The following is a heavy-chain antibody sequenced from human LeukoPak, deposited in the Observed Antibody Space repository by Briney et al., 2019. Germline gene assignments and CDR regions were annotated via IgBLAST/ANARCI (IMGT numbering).Heavy chain of an antibody. CDR2: IKQDGSEK. V-gene: IGHV3-7*01. Sequence: GGSLRLSCAASGFTFSSYWMGWVRQAPGEGLEWVANIKQDGSEKYYVDSVKGRFTISRDNAKNSLYLQMNSLRAEDTAVYYCARNRGQWLVSNYYYYGIDVWGQGTTVTVSS. D-gene: IGHD6-19*01. CDR1: GFTFSSYW. J-gene: IGHJ6*02. CDR3: ARNRGQWLVSNYYYYGIDV.